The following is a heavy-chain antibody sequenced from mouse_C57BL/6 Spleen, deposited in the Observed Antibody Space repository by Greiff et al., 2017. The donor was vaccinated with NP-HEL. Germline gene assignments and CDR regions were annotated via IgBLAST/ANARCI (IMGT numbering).Heavy chain of an antibody. CDR1: GYTFTDYN. CDR2: INPNNGGT. CDR3: ARRYGNYGWYFDV. Sequence: EVQLQQSGPELVKPGASVKIPCKASGYTFTDYNMDWVKQSHGKSLEWIGDINPNNGGTIYNQKFKGKATLTVDKSSSTAYMELRSLTSEDTAVYDCARRYGNYGWYFDVWGTGTTVTVSS. D-gene: IGHD2-1*01. J-gene: IGHJ1*03. V-gene: IGHV1-18*01.